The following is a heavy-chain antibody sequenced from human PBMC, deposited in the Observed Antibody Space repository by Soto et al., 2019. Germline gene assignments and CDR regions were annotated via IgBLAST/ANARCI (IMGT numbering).Heavy chain of an antibody. CDR2: ISYDGSNK. CDR1: GFTFSSYA. J-gene: IGHJ6*02. D-gene: IGHD1-26*01. CDR3: ARVDSGSYSYYYYGMDV. Sequence: QVQLVESGGGVVQLGRSLRLSCAASGFTFSSYAMHWVRQAPGKGLEWVAVISYDGSNKYYADSVKGRFTISRDNSKNTLYLQMNSLRAEDTAVYYCARVDSGSYSYYYYGMDVWGQGTTVTVSS. V-gene: IGHV3-30-3*01.